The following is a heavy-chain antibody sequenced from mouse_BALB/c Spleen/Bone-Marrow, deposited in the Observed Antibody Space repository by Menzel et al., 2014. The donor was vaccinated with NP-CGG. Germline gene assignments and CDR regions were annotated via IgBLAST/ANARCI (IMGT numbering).Heavy chain of an antibody. CDR1: GYTFSSYW. CDR2: ILPGRGRT. Sequence: VQLQQSGAELMKPGASVKISCKATGYTFSSYWIDWVKQRPGHGLEWIGEILPGRGRTNYNEKFKGKATFTSDTSSNTAYMQLSSLTSEDSAVYYCARWDTTAMDYWGQGTSVTVSS. CDR3: ARWDTTAMDY. J-gene: IGHJ4*01. D-gene: IGHD1-1*01. V-gene: IGHV1-9*01.